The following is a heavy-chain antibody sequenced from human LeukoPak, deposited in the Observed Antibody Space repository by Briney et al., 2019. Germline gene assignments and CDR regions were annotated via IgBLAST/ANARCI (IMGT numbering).Heavy chain of an antibody. CDR2: ISGDGGST. Sequence: GGSLRLSCAASGFTFDDYAMHWVRQAPGKGLEWVSLISGDGGSTYYADSLKGRFTISRDNSKNSLFLQMNSLRTEDTALYYCVKDREGYNDRWGQGTLVTVSS. CDR3: VKDREGYNDR. V-gene: IGHV3-43*02. D-gene: IGHD5-24*01. CDR1: GFTFDDYA. J-gene: IGHJ4*02.